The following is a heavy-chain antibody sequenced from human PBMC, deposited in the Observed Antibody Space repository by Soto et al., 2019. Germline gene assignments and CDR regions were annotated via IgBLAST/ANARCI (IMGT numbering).Heavy chain of an antibody. J-gene: IGHJ4*02. V-gene: IGHV3-21*01. D-gene: IGHD3-16*01. CDR1: GFTFSSYS. CDR3: ARDRQDDYIWGSYSDY. Sequence: GGSLRLSCAASGFTFSSYSMNWVRQAPGKGLEWVSSISSSSYIYYADSVKGRFTISRDNAKNSLYLQMNSLRAEDTAVYYCARDRQDDYIWGSYSDYWGQGTLVTVSS. CDR2: ISSSSYI.